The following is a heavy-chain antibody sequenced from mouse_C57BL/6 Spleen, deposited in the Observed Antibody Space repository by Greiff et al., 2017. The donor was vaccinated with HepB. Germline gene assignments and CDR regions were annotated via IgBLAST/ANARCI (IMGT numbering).Heavy chain of an antibody. CDR3: ARGGSISPWFAY. CDR1: GYAFSSSW. V-gene: IGHV1-82*01. CDR2: IYPGDGDT. J-gene: IGHJ3*01. Sequence: VQLQESGPELVKPGASVKISCKASGYAFSSSWMNWVKQRPGKGLEWIGRIYPGDGDTNYNGKFKGKATLTADKSSSTAFMQLSSRTSEDSAVYFCARGGSISPWFAYWGQGTLVTVSA. D-gene: IGHD1-1*01.